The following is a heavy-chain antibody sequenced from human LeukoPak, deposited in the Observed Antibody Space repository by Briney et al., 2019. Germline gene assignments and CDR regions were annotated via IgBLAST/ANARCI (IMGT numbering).Heavy chain of an antibody. V-gene: IGHV1-18*01. CDR3: ARDTSGSYYREPSGGGFDP. J-gene: IGHJ5*02. CDR1: GGTFSTYG. Sequence: ASVKVSCKTSGGTFSTYGTNWVRQAPGQGLEWMGWISAYNGNTNYAQKFQGRVTMTTDTSTSTAYMELRSLRSDDTAVYYCARDTSGSYYREPSGGGFDPWGQGTLVTVSS. D-gene: IGHD3-10*01. CDR2: ISAYNGNT.